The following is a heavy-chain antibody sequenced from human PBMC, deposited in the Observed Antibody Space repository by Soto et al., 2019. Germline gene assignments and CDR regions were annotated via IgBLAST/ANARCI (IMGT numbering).Heavy chain of an antibody. CDR1: GGSFSGYY. V-gene: IGHV4-34*01. CDR2: INHSGST. Sequence: SETLSLTCAVYGGSFSGYYWSWIRQPPGKGLEWIGEINHSGSTNYNPSLKSRVTISVDTSKSQFSLKLSSVTAADTAVYYCARCRPTAWYYDFWSGYYESWFDPWGQGTLVTVSS. J-gene: IGHJ5*02. D-gene: IGHD3-3*01. CDR3: ARCRPTAWYYDFWSGYYESWFDP.